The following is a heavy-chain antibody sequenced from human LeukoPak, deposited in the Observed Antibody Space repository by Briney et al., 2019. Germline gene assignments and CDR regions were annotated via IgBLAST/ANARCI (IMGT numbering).Heavy chain of an antibody. V-gene: IGHV5-51*01. CDR2: IYPGDSET. Sequence: GESLQISCQGFGYSFTSFWIGWVRQMPGKGLEWRGIIYPGDSETRYIPSFQGQVTFSGDKSINTAYLQWSSLKASDTAIYYCAAIRSYWDAFDIGGQGTMVTVTS. D-gene: IGHD2-15*01. CDR1: GYSFTSFW. J-gene: IGHJ3*02. CDR3: AAIRSYWDAFDI.